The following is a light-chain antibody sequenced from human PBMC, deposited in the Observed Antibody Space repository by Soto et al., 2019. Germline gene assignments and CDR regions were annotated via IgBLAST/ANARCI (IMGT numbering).Light chain of an antibody. J-gene: IGKJ4*01. V-gene: IGKV3-20*01. Sequence: EIVFTQSPGALSLAPGERATVSCRASQGVGRFLAWYQQKPGQAPRLLIYGASGRATGTPDRFSGSGSGTDFTLTISRLEPEDFAVYHCQQHDSSPLTFGGGTKVDIK. CDR1: QGVGRF. CDR3: QQHDSSPLT. CDR2: GAS.